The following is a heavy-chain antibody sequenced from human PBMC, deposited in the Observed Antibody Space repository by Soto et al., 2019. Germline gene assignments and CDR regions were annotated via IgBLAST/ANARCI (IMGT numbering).Heavy chain of an antibody. J-gene: IGHJ4*02. CDR2: INQDGGGT. V-gene: IGHV3-7*01. D-gene: IGHD6-19*01. Sequence: EVQLVESGGGLVQPGGSLRLSCVASGFTFISSFMGWVRQAPGKGLEWVANINQDGGGTYYVDSVEGRFTISRDNAKDSLYLQMNSLRGEDTAVYYCARYFRGSGRYFFDYWGQGPLVTVSS. CDR3: ARYFRGSGRYFFDY. CDR1: GFTFISSF.